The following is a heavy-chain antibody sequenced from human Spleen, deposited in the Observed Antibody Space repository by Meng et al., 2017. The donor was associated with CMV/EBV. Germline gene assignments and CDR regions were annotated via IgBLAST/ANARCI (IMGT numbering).Heavy chain of an antibody. V-gene: IGHV3-11*04. CDR1: GYSVSTNY. J-gene: IGHJ6*02. CDR2: IDATANNM. CDR3: ARAHRRNYGMDV. Sequence: GESLKISCAVSGYSVSTNYMSWVRQAPGKGLVWVSYIDATANNMYYADSVKGRFAIARDDAKNSLFLQMNSLTVDDTAVYYCARAHRRNYGMDVWGQGTTVTVLL.